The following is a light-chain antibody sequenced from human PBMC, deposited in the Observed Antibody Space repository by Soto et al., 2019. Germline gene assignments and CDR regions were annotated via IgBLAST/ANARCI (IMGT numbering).Light chain of an antibody. CDR2: DAS. CDR3: QQYNNWPPWT. CDR1: QSVSTN. Sequence: EIARSQTPDTLSVSPGERATLSCRSSQSVSTNLGWYQQKPGQAPRLLIYDASTRATGIPARFSGSGSGTEFTLTISSLQSEDFAVYYCQQYNNWPPWTFAQGTKVAIK. J-gene: IGKJ1*01. V-gene: IGKV3-15*01.